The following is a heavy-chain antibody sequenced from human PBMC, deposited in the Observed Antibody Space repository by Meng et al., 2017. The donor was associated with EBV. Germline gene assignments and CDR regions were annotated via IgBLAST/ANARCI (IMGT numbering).Heavy chain of an antibody. CDR1: GGPFRSDA. CDR3: ASESGRGFTPDY. Sequence: VQWQQSGVEGKKPGSSVKVSCRTSGGPFRSDAVSWVRQAPGQGLEWMGGLIPMSGAPHYAQKFRDRVTIIADESTSTHSMELNNLRFEDTAMYYCASESGRGFTPDYWGQGTLVTVSS. J-gene: IGHJ4*02. CDR2: LIPMSGAP. D-gene: IGHD3-10*01. V-gene: IGHV1-69*01.